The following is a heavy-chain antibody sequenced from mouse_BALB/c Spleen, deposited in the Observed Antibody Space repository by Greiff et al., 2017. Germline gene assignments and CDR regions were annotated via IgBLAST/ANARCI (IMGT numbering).Heavy chain of an antibody. V-gene: IGHV2-9*02. CDR1: GFSLTSYG. Sequence: VKLMESGPGLVAPSQSLSITCTVSGFSLTSYGVHWVRQPPGKGLEWLGVIWAGGSTNYNSALMSRLSISKDNSKSQVFLKMNSLQTDDTAMYYCARALYDGYYVGFAYWGQGTLVTVSA. CDR3: ARALYDGYYVGFAY. D-gene: IGHD2-3*01. J-gene: IGHJ3*01. CDR2: IWAGGST.